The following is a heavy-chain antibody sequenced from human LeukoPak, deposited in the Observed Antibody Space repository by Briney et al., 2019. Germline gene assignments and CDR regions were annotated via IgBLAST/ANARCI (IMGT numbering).Heavy chain of an antibody. V-gene: IGHV5-51*03. D-gene: IGHD1-26*01. J-gene: IGHJ4*02. CDR2: IYPGDSDT. CDR1: GYSFTSYW. Sequence: KPGESLKISCTGSGYSFTSYWIGWVRQMPGKGLEWMGIIYPGDSDTRYSPSFQGQVTISADKSISTAYLQWSSLKASDTAMYYCARTPEEVGAPYYFDYWGQGTLVTVSS. CDR3: ARTPEEVGAPYYFDY.